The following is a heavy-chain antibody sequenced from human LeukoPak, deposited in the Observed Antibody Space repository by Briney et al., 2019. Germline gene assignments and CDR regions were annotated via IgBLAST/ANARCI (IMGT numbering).Heavy chain of an antibody. CDR2: ISAYNGNT. CDR3: ARTSIAARLDAFDI. V-gene: IGHV1-18*01. D-gene: IGHD6-6*01. Sequence: ASVKVSCKASGYTFTSYGISWVRQAPGQGLEWMGWISAYNGNTNYAQKLQGRVTMTTVTSTSTAYMELRSLRSDDTAVYYCARTSIAARLDAFDIWGQGTMVTVSS. CDR1: GYTFTSYG. J-gene: IGHJ3*02.